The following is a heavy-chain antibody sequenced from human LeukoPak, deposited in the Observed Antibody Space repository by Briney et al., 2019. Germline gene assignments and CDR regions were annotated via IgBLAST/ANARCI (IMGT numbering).Heavy chain of an antibody. CDR3: AGDYNISPGNFDC. CDR2: IYSGGST. J-gene: IGHJ4*02. D-gene: IGHD1-14*01. Sequence: GGSLRLSCAASGFTVSSNYMSWVRQAPGKGLEWVSVIYSGGSTYYADSVKGRFTISRDNSKNTLYLQMNSLRAEDTAVYYCAGDYNISPGNFDCWGQGTLVTVSS. V-gene: IGHV3-66*01. CDR1: GFTVSSNY.